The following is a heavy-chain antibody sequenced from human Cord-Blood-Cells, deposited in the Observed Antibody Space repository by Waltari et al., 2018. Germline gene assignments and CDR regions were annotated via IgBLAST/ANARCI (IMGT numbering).Heavy chain of an antibody. CDR1: GYTLTSSD. V-gene: IGHV1-8*01. CDR2: MNPNSGNT. CDR3: ARSPPAVVPAAIVWWFDP. J-gene: IGHJ5*02. D-gene: IGHD2-2*01. Sequence: QVQLVQSGAEVKKPGASVKVSCKASGYTLTSSDINWVRQAPGQGLEWMGWMNPNSGNTGYAQKFQGRVTMTRNTSISTAYMELSSLRSEDTAVYYCARSPPAVVPAAIVWWFDPWGQGTLVTVSS.